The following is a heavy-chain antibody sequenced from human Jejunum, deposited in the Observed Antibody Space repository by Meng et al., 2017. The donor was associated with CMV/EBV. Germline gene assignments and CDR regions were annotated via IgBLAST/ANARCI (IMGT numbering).Heavy chain of an antibody. V-gene: IGHV3-33*06. Sequence: FTFNNYGMHWVRQAPGKGLEWVAVIWYDGSNKYYADSVKGRFTISRDNSKNTLYLQMNSLRAEDTAVYYCVKMSFDLGSGYYVFDLWGQGTTVTVSS. CDR3: VKMSFDLGSGYYVFDL. CDR2: IWYDGSNK. D-gene: IGHD3-3*01. CDR1: FTFNNYG. J-gene: IGHJ3*01.